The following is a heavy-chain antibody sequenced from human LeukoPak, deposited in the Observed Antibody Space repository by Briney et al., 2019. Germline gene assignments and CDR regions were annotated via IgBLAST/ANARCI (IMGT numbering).Heavy chain of an antibody. V-gene: IGHV1-3*01. CDR1: GYTFTSYA. D-gene: IGHD3-22*01. J-gene: IGHJ4*02. Sequence: ASVKVSCKASGYTFTSYAMHWVRQAPGQRLEWMGWINAGNGNTKYSQKFQGRVTITRDTSASTAYMELSSLRSDDTAVYYCARGNQKYYDSSGYIDYWGQGTLVTVSS. CDR2: INAGNGNT. CDR3: ARGNQKYYDSSGYIDY.